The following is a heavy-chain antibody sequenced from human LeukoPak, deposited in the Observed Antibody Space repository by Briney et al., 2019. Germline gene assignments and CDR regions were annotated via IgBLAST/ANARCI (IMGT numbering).Heavy chain of an antibody. CDR2: ISHDGKSK. Sequence: PGGSLRLSCAASGFTFSSYAIHWVRQAPGKGLEWVAIISHDGKSKNYADSVKGRFTISRDNSKNTLYLQMNSLRAEDTGVYYCARPPEDWGQGTLVTVSS. J-gene: IGHJ4*02. V-gene: IGHV3-30*04. CDR3: ARPPED. CDR1: GFTFSSYA.